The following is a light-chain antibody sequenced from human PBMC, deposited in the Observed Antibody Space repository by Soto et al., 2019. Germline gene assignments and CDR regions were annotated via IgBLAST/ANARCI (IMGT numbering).Light chain of an antibody. CDR1: SSDVGGYSY. J-gene: IGLJ1*01. CDR2: DVT. Sequence: QSALTTPHSVSGSPGRAVTISCTRTSSDVGGYSYVSWYQQHPGKAPQLIIYDVTERLSGVSDRFSGSKSGNTASLTISGLQAEDEADYYCCSYTGSYSYVFGIGTKVSVL. V-gene: IGLV2-11*01. CDR3: CSYTGSYSYV.